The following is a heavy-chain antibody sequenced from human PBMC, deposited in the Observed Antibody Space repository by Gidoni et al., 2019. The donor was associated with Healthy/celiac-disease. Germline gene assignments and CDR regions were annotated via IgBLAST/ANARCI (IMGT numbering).Heavy chain of an antibody. J-gene: IGHJ4*02. D-gene: IGHD4-17*01. CDR1: GYTFTSYG. CDR3: AREDDYGDQADY. CDR2: ISAYNGNT. V-gene: IGHV1-18*01. Sequence: QVPLVQSGAAVKKPGASVTVSCKASGYTFTSYGISWVRQAPGQGLEWMGWISAYNGNTNDAQKLQGRVTMTTDTSTSTAYMELRSLRSDDTAVYYCAREDDYGDQADYWGQGTLVTVSS.